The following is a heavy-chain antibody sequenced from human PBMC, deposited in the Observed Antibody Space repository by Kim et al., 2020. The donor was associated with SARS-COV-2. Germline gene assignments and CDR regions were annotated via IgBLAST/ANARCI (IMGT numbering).Heavy chain of an antibody. CDR3: AKAIYDFWSGYPVDYYYGMDV. CDR2: IYSGGSST. Sequence: GGSLRLSCAASGFTFSSYAMSWVRQAPGKGLEWVSVIYSGGSSTYYADSVKGRFTISRDNSKNTLYLQMNSLRAEDTAVYYCAKAIYDFWSGYPVDYYYGMDVWGQGTTVTVSS. CDR1: GFTFSSYA. D-gene: IGHD3-3*01. J-gene: IGHJ6*02. V-gene: IGHV3-23*03.